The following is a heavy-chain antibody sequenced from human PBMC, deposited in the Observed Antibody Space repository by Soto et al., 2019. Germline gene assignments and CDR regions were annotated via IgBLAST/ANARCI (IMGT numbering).Heavy chain of an antibody. CDR2: ISYDGRNK. CDR3: VKDGSSGWPYFYDMDV. D-gene: IGHD6-19*01. Sequence: VGSLRLSCAASGFTFSSYGMHWVRQAPGKGLEWVAVISYDGRNKYYADAVKGRFTISRDSSKNTLYLQMSSLRAEDTAVYYCVKDGSSGWPYFYDMDVWGQGTTVTVSS. CDR1: GFTFSSYG. J-gene: IGHJ6*02. V-gene: IGHV3-30*18.